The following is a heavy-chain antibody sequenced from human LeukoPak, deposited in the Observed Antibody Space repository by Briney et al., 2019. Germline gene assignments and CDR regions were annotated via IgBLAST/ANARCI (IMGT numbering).Heavy chain of an antibody. V-gene: IGHV3-30-3*01. CDR1: GFTFSSYA. D-gene: IGHD1-26*01. CDR2: ISYDGSNK. Sequence: GRSLRLSCAASGFTFSSYAMHWVRQAPGKGLEWVAVISYDGSNKYYADSVKGRFTISRDNSKNTLYLQMNSLRAEDTAVYYCARESGITTGTFDYWGQGTLVTVSS. J-gene: IGHJ4*02. CDR3: ARESGITTGTFDY.